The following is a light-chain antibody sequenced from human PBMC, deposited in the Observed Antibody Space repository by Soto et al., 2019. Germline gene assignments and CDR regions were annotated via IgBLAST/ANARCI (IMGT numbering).Light chain of an antibody. J-gene: IGKJ5*01. CDR1: QSIGST. V-gene: IGKV3-11*01. Sequence: EIVLTQSPATLSVSPGERATLSCRASQSIGSTLAWHQQKPGQAPRLLIFDASRRATGIPARFSGSGSGTDFTLTLSSLEPEDFAVYYCQQRSSSITFGQGTRLEIK. CDR3: QQRSSSIT. CDR2: DAS.